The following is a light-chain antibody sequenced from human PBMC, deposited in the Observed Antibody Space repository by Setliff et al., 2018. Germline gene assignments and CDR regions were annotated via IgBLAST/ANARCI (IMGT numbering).Light chain of an antibody. CDR3: SSYINSSTPPHV. J-gene: IGLJ1*01. Sequence: QSVLAQAASVSGSPGQSITISCTGTSSDIGVYNYVSWYQQHPGKAPKLMIYDVSRRPSGVSNRFSGSKSGNTASLTISGLQPEDEADYYCSSYINSSTPPHVFGAGTKVTVL. V-gene: IGLV2-14*03. CDR1: SSDIGVYNY. CDR2: DVS.